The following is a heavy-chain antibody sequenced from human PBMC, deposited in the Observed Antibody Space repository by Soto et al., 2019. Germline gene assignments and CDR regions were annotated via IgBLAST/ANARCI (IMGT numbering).Heavy chain of an antibody. D-gene: IGHD3-10*01. CDR1: GYTFTSYG. Sequence: ASVKVSRRASGYTFTSYGISWVRQAPGQGLEWMGWISAYNGNTNYAQQLQGRVTMTTDTSTSTAYMELRSLRSDDTAVYYCAREKELMVGDALDIFGQGTMVTFSS. V-gene: IGHV1-18*01. CDR2: ISAYNGNT. CDR3: AREKELMVGDALDI. J-gene: IGHJ3*02.